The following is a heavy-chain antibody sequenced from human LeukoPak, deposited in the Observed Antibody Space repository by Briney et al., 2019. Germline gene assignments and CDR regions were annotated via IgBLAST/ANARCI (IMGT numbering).Heavy chain of an antibody. D-gene: IGHD3-22*01. CDR3: ARAYYYDSSGYYFDY. Sequence: ASVKVSCKVSGYTLTELSMHWVRQAPGQGLEWMGGIIPIFGTANYAQKFQGRVTITADESTSTAYMELSSLRSKDTAVYYCARAYYYDSSGYYFDYWGQGTLVTVSS. V-gene: IGHV1-69*13. J-gene: IGHJ4*02. CDR1: GYTLTELS. CDR2: IIPIFGTA.